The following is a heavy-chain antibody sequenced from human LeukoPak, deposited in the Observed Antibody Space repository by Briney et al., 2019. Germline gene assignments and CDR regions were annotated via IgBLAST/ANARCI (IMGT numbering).Heavy chain of an antibody. CDR3: ARSTGSTMFIDY. CDR1: GGSISSSSYY. V-gene: IGHV4-39*07. J-gene: IGHJ4*02. D-gene: IGHD3-10*02. Sequence: NPSETLSLTCTVSGGSISSSSYYWGWIRQPPGKGLEWIGSIYYSGNTEYKPSLKSRVAMSVDTSKNQFSLRLSSVTAADTAVYYCARSTGSTMFIDYWGQGTLVTVSS. CDR2: IYYSGNT.